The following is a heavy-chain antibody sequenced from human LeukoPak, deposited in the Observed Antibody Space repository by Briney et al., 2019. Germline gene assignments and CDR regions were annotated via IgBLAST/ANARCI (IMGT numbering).Heavy chain of an antibody. CDR1: GGSICSYY. CDR3: ARHMSVSYDAFDL. J-gene: IGHJ3*01. V-gene: IGHV4-59*01. Sequence: SETLSLTCTVSGGSICSYYWSWIRQPPGKGLEWIGYIYYSGSTNYNPSLKSRVTISVDTSKNQFSLKLSSVTAADTAVYYCARHMSVSYDAFDLWGRGTTVTVSS. D-gene: IGHD3-10*01. CDR2: IYYSGST.